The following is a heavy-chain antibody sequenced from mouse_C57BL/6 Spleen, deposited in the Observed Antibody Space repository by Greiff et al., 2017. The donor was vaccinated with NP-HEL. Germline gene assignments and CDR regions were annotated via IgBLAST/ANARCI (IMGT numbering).Heavy chain of an antibody. CDR2: IYPGDGDT. J-gene: IGHJ1*03. Sequence: VQLVESGAELVKPGASVKISCKASGYAFSSYWMNWVKQRPGKGLEWIGQIYPGDGDTNYNGKFKGKATLTADKSSSTAYMQLSSLTSEDSAVYFCARRITTRYFDVWGTGTTVTVSS. CDR1: GYAFSSYW. CDR3: ARRITTRYFDV. D-gene: IGHD1-2*01. V-gene: IGHV1-80*01.